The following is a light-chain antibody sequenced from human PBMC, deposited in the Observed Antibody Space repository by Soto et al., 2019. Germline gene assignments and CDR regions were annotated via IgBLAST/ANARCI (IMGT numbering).Light chain of an antibody. CDR3: QKYNNAPRS. Sequence: DIQMTQSPSSLSASVGDTVTITCRASQGISNYLAWYQQKPGQVPNLLIYAASTLQSGVPSRLSGSGSGTDFTLIISSLLPEDVATYYCQKYNNAPRSFGQGTKVEI. CDR1: QGISNY. J-gene: IGKJ1*01. CDR2: AAS. V-gene: IGKV1-27*01.